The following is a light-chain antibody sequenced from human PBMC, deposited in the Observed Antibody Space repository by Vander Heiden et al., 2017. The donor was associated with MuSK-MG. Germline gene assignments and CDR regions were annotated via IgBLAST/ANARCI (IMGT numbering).Light chain of an antibody. CDR2: DVS. V-gene: IGLV2-14*03. CDR1: SSDIGGYNC. Sequence: QSALTQPASVSGAPGQSATITCTGTSSDIGGYNCVSWYQQHPGKAPKLMIYDVSNRPSGVSNRFSGSKSGNTASLTISGLQAEDEADYYCSSYTSSSTLVVFGGGTKLTVL. J-gene: IGLJ2*01. CDR3: SSYTSSSTLVV.